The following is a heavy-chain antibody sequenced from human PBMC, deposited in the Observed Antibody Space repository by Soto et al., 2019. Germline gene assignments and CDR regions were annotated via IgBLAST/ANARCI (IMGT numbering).Heavy chain of an antibody. CDR2: IWYDGSNK. CDR3: ARRIYSSSSPYYYYYYGMDV. CDR1: GFTFSSYG. D-gene: IGHD6-6*01. V-gene: IGHV3-33*01. Sequence: GGSLRLSCAASGFTFSSYGMPWVRQAPGKGLEWVAVIWYDGSNKYYADSVKGRFTISRDNSKNTLYLQMNSLRAEDTAVYYCARRIYSSSSPYYYYYYGMDVWGQGTTVTVSS. J-gene: IGHJ6*02.